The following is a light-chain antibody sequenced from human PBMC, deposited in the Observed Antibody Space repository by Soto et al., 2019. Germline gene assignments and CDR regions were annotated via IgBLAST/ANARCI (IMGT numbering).Light chain of an antibody. V-gene: IGKV3-20*01. CDR3: QQYGSSLYT. J-gene: IGKJ2*01. CDR1: QSVSSSY. Sequence: EIVLTQSPGTLSLSPGERATLSCRASQSVSSSYLAWYQQKPGQAPRLLIYGASSRSTAIPDRFSGRGSGTDFPLTISRLEPEDFTVYYCQQYGSSLYTLGQGTKLEIK. CDR2: GAS.